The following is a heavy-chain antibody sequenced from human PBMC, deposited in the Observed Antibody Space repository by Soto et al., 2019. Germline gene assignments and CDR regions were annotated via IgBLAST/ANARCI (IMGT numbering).Heavy chain of an antibody. Sequence: SETLSLTCTVSGGSISSYYWSWIRQPPGKGLEWIGYIYYSGSTNYNPSLKSRVTISVDTSKNQFSLKLSSVTAADTAVYYCARSSYYDFWSRYYVGSAVGNYYGMDVWGQGTTVTVSS. D-gene: IGHD3-3*01. CDR2: IYYSGST. CDR1: GGSISSYY. CDR3: ARSSYYDFWSRYYVGSAVGNYYGMDV. J-gene: IGHJ6*02. V-gene: IGHV4-59*01.